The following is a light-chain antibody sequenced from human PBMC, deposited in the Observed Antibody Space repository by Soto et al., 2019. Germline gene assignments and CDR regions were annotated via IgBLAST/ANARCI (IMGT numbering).Light chain of an antibody. Sequence: EVVLTQSPGTLSLSPGDRATVSCRASQTVHSSFFPWYQQKGGQAPRLLIYGTSNRAAGIPDRFSGHGSGTDFTLTIDGLEPEDFAMYFCQQHGGSPPYTFGRGTRVEI. V-gene: IGKV3-20*01. J-gene: IGKJ2*01. CDR1: QTVHSSF. CDR2: GTS. CDR3: QQHGGSPPYT.